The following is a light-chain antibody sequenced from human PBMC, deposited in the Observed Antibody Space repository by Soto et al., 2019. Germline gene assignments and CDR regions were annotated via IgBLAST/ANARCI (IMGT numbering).Light chain of an antibody. Sequence: QSALTQPASVSGSPGQSITISCTGTSSDIGGYNYVSWYQQHPGKPPKLMIYDVSNRPSGVSNRFSGSKSGNTASLTISGLQAEGEADYYCSSYTSSSTRVFGTGTKLTVL. CDR2: DVS. V-gene: IGLV2-14*01. CDR1: SSDIGGYNY. CDR3: SSYTSSSTRV. J-gene: IGLJ1*01.